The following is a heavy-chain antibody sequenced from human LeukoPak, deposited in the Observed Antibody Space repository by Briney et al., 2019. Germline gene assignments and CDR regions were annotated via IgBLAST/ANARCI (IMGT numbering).Heavy chain of an antibody. CDR1: GGSFSGYY. J-gene: IGHJ4*02. D-gene: IGHD1-26*01. CDR2: INHSGST. V-gene: IGHV4-34*01. Sequence: KPSETLSLTCAVYGGSFSGYYWGWIRQPPGKGLEWIGEINHSGSTNYNPSLKSRVTISVDTSKNQFSLKLSSVTAADTAVYYCARAEEGGSYFVDYWGQGTLVTVSS. CDR3: ARAEEGGSYFVDY.